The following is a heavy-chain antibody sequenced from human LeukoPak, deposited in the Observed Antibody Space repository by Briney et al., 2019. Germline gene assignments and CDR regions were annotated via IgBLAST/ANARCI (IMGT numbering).Heavy chain of an antibody. CDR2: VYTSGST. V-gene: IGHV4-61*02. CDR1: GGSISSGGYY. CDR3: ARERGRSYGSVPYYYYYMDV. D-gene: IGHD5-18*01. J-gene: IGHJ6*03. Sequence: SQTLSLTCSVSGGSISSGGYYWSWILQPAGKGLEWIGRVYTSGSTNYNPSLKSRVTISLDASKNQFSLSLSSVTAADTAVYYCARERGRSYGSVPYYYYYMDVWGKGTTVTVSS.